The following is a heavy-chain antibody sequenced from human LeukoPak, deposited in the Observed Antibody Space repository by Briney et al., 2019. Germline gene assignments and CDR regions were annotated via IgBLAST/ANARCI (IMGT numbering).Heavy chain of an antibody. CDR3: ARRYRSSTSCYTNWFDP. Sequence: SETLSLTCTVSGGSISSGGYYWSWIRQHPGKGLEWIGYIYYSGSTYYNPSLKSRVTISVDTSKNQFSLKLSSVTAADTAVYYCARRYRSSTSCYTNWFDPWGQGTLVTVSS. CDR2: IYYSGST. J-gene: IGHJ5*02. V-gene: IGHV4-31*03. D-gene: IGHD2-2*02. CDR1: GGSISSGGYY.